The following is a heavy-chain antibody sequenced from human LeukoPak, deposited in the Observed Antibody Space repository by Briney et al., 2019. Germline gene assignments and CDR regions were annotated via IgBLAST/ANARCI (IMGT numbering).Heavy chain of an antibody. V-gene: IGHV1-69*04. D-gene: IGHD3-22*01. CDR1: GGTFSSYA. CDR2: IIPILGIA. CDR3: AREEAYYYDSSGYWYFDY. J-gene: IGHJ4*02. Sequence: ASVKVSCKASGGTFSSYAISWVRQAPGQGLEWMGRIIPILGIANYAQKFQGRVTITADKSTSIAYMELSRLRSEDTAVYYCAREEAYYYDSSGYWYFDYWGQGTLVTVSS.